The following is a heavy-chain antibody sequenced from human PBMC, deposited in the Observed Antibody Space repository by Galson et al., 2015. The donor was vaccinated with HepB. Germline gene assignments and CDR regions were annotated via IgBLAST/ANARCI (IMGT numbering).Heavy chain of an antibody. J-gene: IGHJ4*02. CDR1: GFTFSDYG. D-gene: IGHD3-3*01. Sequence: SLRLSCAASGFTFSDYGMHWVRQAPGKGLEWVALILYDGSFKYYVDSVKGRFTISRDNSKNTLHLQLNGLRVEDTAVYFCAKQTLEGGRFLEWLSFGGVTPNSFDHWGQGTLVTVAS. CDR3: AKQTLEGGRFLEWLSFGGVTPNSFDH. V-gene: IGHV3-30*18. CDR2: ILYDGSFK.